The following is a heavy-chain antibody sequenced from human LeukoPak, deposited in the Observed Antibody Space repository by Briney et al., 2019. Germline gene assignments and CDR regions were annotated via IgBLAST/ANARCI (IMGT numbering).Heavy chain of an antibody. CDR3: ARGQVTNYFDY. D-gene: IGHD4-11*01. J-gene: IGHJ4*02. CDR1: GYTFTSYG. CDR2: INPNSGGT. V-gene: IGHV1-2*04. Sequence: ASVKVSCKASGYTFTSYGISWVRQAPGQGLEWMGWINPNSGGTNYAQKFQGWVTMTRDTSISTAYMELSRLRSDDTAVYYCARGQVTNYFDYWGQGTLVTVSS.